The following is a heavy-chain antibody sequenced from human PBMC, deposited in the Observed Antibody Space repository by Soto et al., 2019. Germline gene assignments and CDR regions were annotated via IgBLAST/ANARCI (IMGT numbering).Heavy chain of an antibody. CDR3: ARLNLLTYGIFDY. CDR1: GGSFSGYY. Sequence: SETLSLTCAVYGGSFSGYYWSWIRQPPGTGLEWIGEINHSGTTYYTPSLRSRLTISIDTSKNQFSLNLNSVTAADTAVYYCARLNLLTYGIFDYWGRGTLVTVSS. V-gene: IGHV4-34*01. J-gene: IGHJ4*02. CDR2: INHSGTT. D-gene: IGHD3-10*01.